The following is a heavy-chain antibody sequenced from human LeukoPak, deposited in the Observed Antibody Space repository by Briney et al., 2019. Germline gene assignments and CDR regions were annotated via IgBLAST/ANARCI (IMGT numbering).Heavy chain of an antibody. Sequence: ASVKVSCKASGYTFTSYGISWVRQAPGQGLEWMGWISAYNGNTNYAQKLQGRVTMTTDTSTSTAYMELRSLRSDDTAVYYCARVDTAMVPSRYYFDYWGQGTLVTVSS. CDR3: ARVDTAMVPSRYYFDY. CDR1: GYTFTSYG. CDR2: ISAYNGNT. V-gene: IGHV1-18*01. D-gene: IGHD5-18*01. J-gene: IGHJ4*02.